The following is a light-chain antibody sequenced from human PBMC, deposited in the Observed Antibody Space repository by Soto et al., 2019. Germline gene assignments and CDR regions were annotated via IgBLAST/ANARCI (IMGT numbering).Light chain of an antibody. J-gene: IGKJ4*01. CDR2: AAS. CDR1: QGISSY. CDR3: QQYYSYALT. V-gene: IGKV1-8*01. Sequence: AIRMTQSPSSFSASTGDRVTITCRASQGISSYLAWYQQKPGKAPKLLIYAASTLQSGVPSRFSGSRSGTDFTLTISCLQSEDFATYYCQQYYSYALTFGGGTKVDIK.